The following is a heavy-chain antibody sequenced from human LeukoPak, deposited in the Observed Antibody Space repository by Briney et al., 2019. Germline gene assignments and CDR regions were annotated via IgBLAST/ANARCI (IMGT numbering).Heavy chain of an antibody. CDR1: GGSFSGYY. CDR2: INHSGST. J-gene: IGHJ5*02. Sequence: SETLSLTCAVYGGSFSGYYWSWIRQSPGKGLEWIGEINHSGSTNYNPSLKSRVTISVDTSKNQFSLKLSSVTAADTAVYYCARGNSYYYDSSGRTNWFDPWGQGTLVTVSS. D-gene: IGHD3-22*01. V-gene: IGHV4-34*01. CDR3: ARGNSYYYDSSGRTNWFDP.